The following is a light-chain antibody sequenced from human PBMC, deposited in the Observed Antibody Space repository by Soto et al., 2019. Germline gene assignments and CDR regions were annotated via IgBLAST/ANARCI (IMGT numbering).Light chain of an antibody. Sequence: DIQMTQSPSSLSASVGDRVTITCQASQDISNYLNWYQQKPGKAPKPLIYAASSLQSGVPSRFSGSGSGSDFTLTIRSLQPEDFATYYCQQSYLNRAFGQGTKVDIK. V-gene: IGKV1-39*01. CDR1: QDISNY. J-gene: IGKJ1*01. CDR3: QQSYLNRA. CDR2: AAS.